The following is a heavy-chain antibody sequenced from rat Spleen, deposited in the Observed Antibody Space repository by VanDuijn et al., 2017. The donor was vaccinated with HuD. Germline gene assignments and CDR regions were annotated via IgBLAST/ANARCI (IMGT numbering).Heavy chain of an antibody. D-gene: IGHD4-3*01. CDR1: GFTFSDYA. CDR3: TREIIRGTKDWFTH. V-gene: IGHV5-17*01. CDR2: IIYDSSSV. J-gene: IGHJ2*01. Sequence: EVQLVESGGGLALPGRSLKISCAASGFTFSDYAMAWVRQAPKKGLEWVATIIYDSSSVYFRDSVKGRFTISRNNAKSTLYLQMDSLRSEDTATYYCTREIIRGTKDWFTHWGQGVMVTVSS.